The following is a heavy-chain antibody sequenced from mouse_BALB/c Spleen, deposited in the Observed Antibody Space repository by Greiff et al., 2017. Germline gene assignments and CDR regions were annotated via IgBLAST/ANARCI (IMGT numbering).Heavy chain of an antibody. CDR3: ARRGDSFYAMDY. Sequence: QVQLKQSGAELVRPGTSVKISCKASGYAFTNYWLGWVKQRPGHGLEWIGDIYPGSGNTYYNEKFKGKATLTADKSSSTAYLQLSSLTSDDSAVYFCARRGDSFYAMDYWGQGTSVTVSS. D-gene: IGHD2-13*01. J-gene: IGHJ4*01. V-gene: IGHV1-63*01. CDR2: IYPGSGNT. CDR1: GYAFTNYW.